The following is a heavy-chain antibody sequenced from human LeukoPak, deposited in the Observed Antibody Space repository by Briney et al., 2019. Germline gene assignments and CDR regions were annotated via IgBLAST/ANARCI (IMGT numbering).Heavy chain of an antibody. CDR1: GFTFSSYA. Sequence: PGGSLRLSCAVSGFTFSSYAMSWVRQAPGKGLEWVSGISGSGGSTYYADSVKGRFTISRDNSKNTLYLQMNSLRAEDAAVYYCARGHWGLDSWGQGTLVTVSS. CDR2: ISGSGGST. J-gene: IGHJ4*02. D-gene: IGHD7-27*01. V-gene: IGHV3-23*01. CDR3: ARGHWGLDS.